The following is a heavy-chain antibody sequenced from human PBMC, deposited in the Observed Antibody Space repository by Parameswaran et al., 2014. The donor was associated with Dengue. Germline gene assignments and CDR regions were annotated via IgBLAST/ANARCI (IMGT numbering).Heavy chain of an antibody. J-gene: IGHJ4*02. CDR2: ISSSSSYI. Sequence: KWIRQPPGKGLEWVSSISSSSSYIYYADSVKGRFTISRDNAKNSLYLQMNSLRAEDTAVYYCARDVSFGEQRLVWGTVSYFDYWGQGTLVTVSS. CDR3: ARDVSFGEQRLVWGTVSYFDY. D-gene: IGHD3-10*01. V-gene: IGHV3-21*01.